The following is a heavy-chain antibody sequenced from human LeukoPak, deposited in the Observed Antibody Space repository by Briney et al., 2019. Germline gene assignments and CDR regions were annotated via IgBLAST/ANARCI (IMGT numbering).Heavy chain of an antibody. CDR2: TSPDGSIT. D-gene: IGHD2-21*02. CDR1: GFTFGTYG. Sequence: GVSLRLSCAASGFTFGTYGLDWDRQAPGKGLEWVAYTSPDGSITQYADSVKGRFTISRDNSKNTLYLQLSTLTVEDTAVYFCAREASHCCHYFDYWGQGTLVTVSS. V-gene: IGHV3-30*03. CDR3: AREASHCCHYFDY. J-gene: IGHJ4*02.